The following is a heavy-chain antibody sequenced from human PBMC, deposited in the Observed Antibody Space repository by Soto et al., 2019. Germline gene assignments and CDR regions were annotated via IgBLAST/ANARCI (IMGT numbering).Heavy chain of an antibody. CDR2: IFYLGSS. CDR3: ARHSLALRKNNWFDP. D-gene: IGHD3-3*02. CDR1: GDSIISSDFY. J-gene: IGHJ5*02. V-gene: IGHV4-39*01. Sequence: SETLSLTCTVSGDSIISSDFYWGWVRQPPGKGLEWIGSIFYLGSSYYNPSPKSRVTMSVDTSKNQFSLRLRSVTAADTALYFCARHSLALRKNNWFDPWGQGIMVTVSS.